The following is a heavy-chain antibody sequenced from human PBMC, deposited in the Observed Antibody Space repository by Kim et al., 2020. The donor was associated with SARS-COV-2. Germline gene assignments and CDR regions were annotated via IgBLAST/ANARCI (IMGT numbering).Heavy chain of an antibody. J-gene: IGHJ3*02. CDR2: IRSKANSYAT. CDR1: GFSFSDSA. CDR3: TRVPGTTVAFWDAYDI. V-gene: IGHV3-73*01. D-gene: IGHD1-1*01. Sequence: GGSLRLSCAASGFSFSDSAMHWVRQASGKGLEWVGRIRSKANSYATTYAASVKGRFTISRDDSKNAAYLQMNSLKTEDTAVYYCTRVPGTTVAFWDAYDIWGQETMLPVSS.